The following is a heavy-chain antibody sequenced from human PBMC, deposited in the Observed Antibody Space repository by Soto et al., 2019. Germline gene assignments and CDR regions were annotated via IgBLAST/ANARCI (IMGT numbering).Heavy chain of an antibody. CDR3: ARDNERTQLWSREKNRGLDY. CDR2: IWYGGSNT. V-gene: IGHV3-33*01. D-gene: IGHD3-10*01. J-gene: IGHJ4*02. Sequence: QVRLVESGGGAVQPGRPLTLSCAASGFTFGHHGMHWVRQAPGKGLEWVGMIWYGGSNTYYADSVRGRFTIARDNSRNILSLHMSSVRLEDTGVYYCARDNERTQLWSREKNRGLDYWGQGTLVIVSS. CDR1: GFTFGHHG.